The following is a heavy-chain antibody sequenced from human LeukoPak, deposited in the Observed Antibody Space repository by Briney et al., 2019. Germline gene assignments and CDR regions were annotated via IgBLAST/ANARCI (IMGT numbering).Heavy chain of an antibody. CDR1: GGSISSYY. Sequence: SETLSLTCTVSGGSISSYYWSWIRQPPGKGLEWIGYIYYSGSTNYNPPLKSRVTISVDTSKNKFSLKLSSVTAADTAVYYCARLIYDSSGYYHFDYWGQGTLVTVSS. V-gene: IGHV4-59*01. CDR3: ARLIYDSSGYYHFDY. D-gene: IGHD3-22*01. CDR2: IYYSGST. J-gene: IGHJ4*02.